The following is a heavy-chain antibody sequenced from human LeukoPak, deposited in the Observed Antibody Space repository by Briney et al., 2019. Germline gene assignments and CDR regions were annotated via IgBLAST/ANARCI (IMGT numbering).Heavy chain of an antibody. J-gene: IGHJ3*02. D-gene: IGHD3-10*01. Sequence: ASVRVSCKASGYTFTGYYLHWVRQAPGQGLEWMGWINPNSGTTRYAQNFQGRVTMTRDTSISTAYMELRRLRSDDTAEYYCARGGSGSYPDAFDMWGQGTMVAVSS. V-gene: IGHV1-2*02. CDR3: ARGGSGSYPDAFDM. CDR1: GYTFTGYY. CDR2: INPNSGTT.